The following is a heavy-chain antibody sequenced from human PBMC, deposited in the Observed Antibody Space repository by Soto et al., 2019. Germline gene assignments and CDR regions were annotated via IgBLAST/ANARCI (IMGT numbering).Heavy chain of an antibody. D-gene: IGHD2-2*01. Sequence: QVQLVQSGAEVKKPGASVKVSCKASGYTFTGYYMPWVRQAPGQGLEWMGWINPNSGGTNYAQKFQGWVTMTRDTSISTAHMELSRLRSDDTAVYYCARDRVPAASLRDYYYYGMDVWGQGTTVTVSS. V-gene: IGHV1-2*04. CDR1: GYTFTGYY. CDR3: ARDRVPAASLRDYYYYGMDV. J-gene: IGHJ6*02. CDR2: INPNSGGT.